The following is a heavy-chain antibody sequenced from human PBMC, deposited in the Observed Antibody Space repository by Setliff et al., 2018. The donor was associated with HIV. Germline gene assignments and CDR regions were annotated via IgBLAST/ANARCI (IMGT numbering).Heavy chain of an antibody. J-gene: IGHJ4*02. CDR3: ARARSDWYNVRPYYFDL. CDR1: GASINSGDSY. V-gene: IGHV4-30-4*01. CDR2: IYYSGSN. D-gene: IGHD6-19*01. Sequence: PSENPVLTCTVSGASINSGDSYWTWIRQSPGKGLERIGFIYYSGSNYYNPSLKSRISISLDASKNQFSLTLSSVTAADTAVYYCARARSDWYNVRPYYFDLWGQGTPVTVSS.